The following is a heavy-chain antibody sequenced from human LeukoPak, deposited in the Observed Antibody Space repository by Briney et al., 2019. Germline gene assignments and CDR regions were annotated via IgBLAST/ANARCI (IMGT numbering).Heavy chain of an antibody. CDR1: GGSFSGYY. CDR3: ACSSTNYYYGMDV. D-gene: IGHD2-2*01. V-gene: IGHV4-34*01. J-gene: IGHJ6*02. Sequence: PSETLSLTCAVYGGSFSGYYWSWIRQPPGKGLEWIGEINHSGSTNYDPSLKSRVTISVDTSKNQFSLKLSSVTAADTAVYYCACSSTNYYYGMDVWGQGTTVTVSS. CDR2: INHSGST.